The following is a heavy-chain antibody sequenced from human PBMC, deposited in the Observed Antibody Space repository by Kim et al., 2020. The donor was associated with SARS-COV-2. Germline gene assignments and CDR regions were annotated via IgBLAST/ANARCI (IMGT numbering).Heavy chain of an antibody. CDR2: ST. J-gene: IGHJ4*02. CDR3: ARHHGDYFDY. D-gene: IGHD2-8*01. V-gene: IGHV4-59*08. Sequence: STNYNPSLKSRVTRSVDTSKNQFSLKLSSVTAADTAVYYCARHHGDYFDYWGQGTLVTVSS.